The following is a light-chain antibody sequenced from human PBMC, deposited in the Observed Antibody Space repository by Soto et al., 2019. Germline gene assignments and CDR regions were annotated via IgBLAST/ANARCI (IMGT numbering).Light chain of an antibody. CDR3: SSYTSSSTLL. J-gene: IGLJ2*01. CDR1: SSDFGGYNY. CDR2: DVS. V-gene: IGLV2-14*03. Sequence: QSALTQPASVSGSPGQSITISCTGTSSDFGGYNYVSWYQHHPGKAPKLMIYDVSNRPSGVSDRFSGSKSGNTASLTVSGLQAEDEADYYCSSYTSSSTLLFGGGTKVTVL.